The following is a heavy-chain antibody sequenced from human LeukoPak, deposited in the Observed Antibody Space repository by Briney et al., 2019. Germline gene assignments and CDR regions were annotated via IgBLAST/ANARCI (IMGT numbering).Heavy chain of an antibody. J-gene: IGHJ4*02. CDR1: GSTFSSYA. CDR2: ISASGGST. V-gene: IGHV3-23*01. D-gene: IGHD6-19*01. Sequence: GGSLRLSCAASGSTFSSYAMSWVRQAPGEGLEWVSTISASGGSTCCADSVNGRFTISRDNSKNTLYLQMNSLRAEDTAVYYCARRYTSGCDYWGQGTLVTVSS. CDR3: ARRYTSGCDY.